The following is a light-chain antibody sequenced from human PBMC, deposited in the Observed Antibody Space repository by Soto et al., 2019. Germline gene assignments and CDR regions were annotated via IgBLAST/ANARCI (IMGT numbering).Light chain of an antibody. CDR3: SSYTSSSTVV. CDR2: DVS. Sequence: QSALTQPASVSGSPGQSITISCTGTSRDVGTYNYVSWYQHHPGKAPKLMIYDVSYRPSGVSNRFSGSKSGNTASLTISGLQAEDEADYYCSSYTSSSTVVFGGGTKLTVL. CDR1: SRDVGTYNY. J-gene: IGLJ2*01. V-gene: IGLV2-14*03.